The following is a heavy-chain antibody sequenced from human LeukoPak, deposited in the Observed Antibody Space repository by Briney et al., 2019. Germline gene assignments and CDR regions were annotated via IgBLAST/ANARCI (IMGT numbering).Heavy chain of an antibody. CDR1: GFPFSSYS. CDR3: ARGGWFCGSTSCYGIDS. Sequence: PGGSLRLSCAASGFPFSSYSMHWVRQAPGKGLEWLSYISSSSTTIYNADSVRGRFTISRNNAKNSLFLQMNSLRAEDTAVYSCARGGWFCGSTSCYGIDSWGQGTLVTVSS. V-gene: IGHV3-48*01. J-gene: IGHJ4*02. D-gene: IGHD2-2*01. CDR2: ISSSSTTI.